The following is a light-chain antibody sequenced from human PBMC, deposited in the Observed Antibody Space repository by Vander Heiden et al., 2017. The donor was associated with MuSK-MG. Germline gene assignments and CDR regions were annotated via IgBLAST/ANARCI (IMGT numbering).Light chain of an antibody. V-gene: IGKV3-20*01. J-gene: IGKJ1*01. CDR1: QTISNNY. CDR2: DAS. CDR3: QQDGSSWT. Sequence: IVLTQSPGTLSLSPGQGATLSCRASQTISNNYLAWYQQKPGQAPRLLIYDASRRATGISDRFGGSGSGTDFTLTINGLEPEDFAVYYCQQDGSSWTFGQGTKVEI.